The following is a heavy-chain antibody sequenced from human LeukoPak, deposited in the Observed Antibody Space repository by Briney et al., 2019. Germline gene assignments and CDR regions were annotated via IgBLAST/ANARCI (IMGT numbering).Heavy chain of an antibody. CDR3: AIMHPYYDGSGYWVQ. CDR2: ISTSGGSS. D-gene: IGHD3-22*01. J-gene: IGHJ4*02. CDR1: GLTFSSYA. V-gene: IGHV3-23*01. Sequence: GGSLRLSCAASGLTFSSYAMSWVRQAPGKGLEWVSGISTSGGSSSYADSVKGWFTISRDNPRNTLYMQMNSLRAEDTALYYCAIMHPYYDGSGYWVQWGQGTLVTVSS.